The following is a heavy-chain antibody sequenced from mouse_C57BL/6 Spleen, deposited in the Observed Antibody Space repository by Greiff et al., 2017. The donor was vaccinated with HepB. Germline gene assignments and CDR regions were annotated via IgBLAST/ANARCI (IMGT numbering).Heavy chain of an antibody. CDR2: IFPGSGST. V-gene: IGHV1-75*01. D-gene: IGHD1-1*01. CDR3: SRRHYGSSYWYFDV. Sequence: QVQLQQSGPELVKPGASVKISCKASGYTFPDYYINWVKQRPGQGLEWIGWIFPGSGSTYYNEKFKGKATLTVDKSSSTAYMLLSSLTSEDSAVYFCSRRHYGSSYWYFDVWGTGTTVTVSS. J-gene: IGHJ1*03. CDR1: GYTFPDYY.